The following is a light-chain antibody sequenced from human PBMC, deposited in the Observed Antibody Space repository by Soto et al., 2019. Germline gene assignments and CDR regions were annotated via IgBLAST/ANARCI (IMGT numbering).Light chain of an antibody. J-gene: IGKJ1*01. CDR3: QRYNNWPPWT. CDR1: QSVSSN. CDR2: DAS. Sequence: EIVMTQSPATLSVSPGERATISCRASQSVSSNLAWYQQKPGQAPRLLIYDASTRSTGIPARFSGSGSGTEFTLTISSLQSEDFAVYYCQRYNNWPPWTFGQGTKGEIK. V-gene: IGKV3-15*01.